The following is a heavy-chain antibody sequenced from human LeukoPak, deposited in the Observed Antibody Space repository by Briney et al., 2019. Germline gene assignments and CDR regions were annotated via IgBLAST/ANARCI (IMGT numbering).Heavy chain of an antibody. CDR3: AREGPGFDP. V-gene: IGHV3-30*01. D-gene: IGHD1-14*01. CDR2: ISYDGSNK. J-gene: IGHJ5*02. CDR1: GFTFSSYA. Sequence: GGSLRLSCAASGFTFSSYAMHWVRQAPGKGLEWVAVISYDGSNKYYADSVKGRFTISRDNSKNTLYLQMNRLRAEDTAVYYCAREGPGFDPWGQGTLVTVSS.